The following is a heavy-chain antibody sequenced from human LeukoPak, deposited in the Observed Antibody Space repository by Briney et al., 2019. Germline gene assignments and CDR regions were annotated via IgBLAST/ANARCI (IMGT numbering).Heavy chain of an antibody. Sequence: ASVKVSCKTSGYTFTSYYIHWVRQAPGQGLEWVGIINPRGGSTSYAQKFQGRVTMTRDTSTSTVYMELSSLRSEDTAVYYCARGVTIFGVVTKPNDAFDIWGQGTMVTVSS. V-gene: IGHV1-46*01. CDR1: GYTFTSYY. CDR3: ARGVTIFGVVTKPNDAFDI. J-gene: IGHJ3*02. CDR2: INPRGGST. D-gene: IGHD3-3*01.